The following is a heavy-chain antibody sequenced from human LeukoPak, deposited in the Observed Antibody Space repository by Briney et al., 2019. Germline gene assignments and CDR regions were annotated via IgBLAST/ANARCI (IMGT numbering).Heavy chain of an antibody. D-gene: IGHD3-3*01. J-gene: IGHJ6*03. CDR2: INSDGSST. CDR1: GFTFSSYW. V-gene: IGHV3-74*01. CDR3: ARCITIFGVVYYYYMDV. Sequence: GGSLRLSCAASGFTFSSYWMHWVRQAPGKGLVWVLRINSDGSSTSYADSVKGRFTISRDNAKNTLYLQMNSLRAEDTAVYYCARCITIFGVVYYYYMDVWGKGTTVTVSS.